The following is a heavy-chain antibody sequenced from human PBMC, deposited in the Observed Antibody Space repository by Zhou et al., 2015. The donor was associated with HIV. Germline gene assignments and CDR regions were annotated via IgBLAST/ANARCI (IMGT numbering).Heavy chain of an antibody. CDR3: ARGKYSSSPQSYYYYYGMTS. J-gene: IGHJ6*04. CDR1: GGTFSSYA. V-gene: IGHV1-69*01. Sequence: QVQLVQSGAELKKPGASVKVSCKASGGTFSSYAISWVRQAPGQGLEWMGGIIPIFGTANYAQKFQGRVTITADESTSTAYMELSSLRSEDTAVYYCARGKYSSSPQSYYYYYGMTSGPKDTVTVSS. D-gene: IGHD6-6*01. CDR2: IIPIFGTA.